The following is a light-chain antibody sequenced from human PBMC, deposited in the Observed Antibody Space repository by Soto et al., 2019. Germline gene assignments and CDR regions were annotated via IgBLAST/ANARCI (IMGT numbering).Light chain of an antibody. Sequence: IQMTQSPSSMSASVGDRVTFICRASQDIRSELSWFQQKPGRPPKLLIYGASILQSGVPSRFSGSGSGTDFTLTIDSLQSEDFATYYCLQDNNYPRTFGPGTKVEVK. J-gene: IGKJ3*01. CDR3: LQDNNYPRT. CDR2: GAS. CDR1: QDIRSE. V-gene: IGKV1-6*01.